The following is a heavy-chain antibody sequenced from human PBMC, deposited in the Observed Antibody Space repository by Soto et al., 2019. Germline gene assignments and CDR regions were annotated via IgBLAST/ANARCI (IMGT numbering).Heavy chain of an antibody. D-gene: IGHD3-9*01. V-gene: IGHV5-10-1*01. CDR2: IDPSDSYT. CDR3: ARILYYDILTGYYKGAPVDY. CDR1: GYSFTSYW. Sequence: PGESLKISCKGSGYSFTSYWISWVRQMPGKGLEWMGRIDPSDSYTNYSPSFQGHVTLSADKSISTAYLQRSSLKASDTAMYYGARILYYDILTGYYKGAPVDYWGQGTLVTVSS. J-gene: IGHJ4*02.